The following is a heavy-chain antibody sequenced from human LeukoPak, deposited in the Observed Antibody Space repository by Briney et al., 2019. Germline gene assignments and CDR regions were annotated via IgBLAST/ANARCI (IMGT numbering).Heavy chain of an antibody. D-gene: IGHD6-6*01. CDR1: GYSFTSYW. Sequence: GESLKISCKGSGYSFTSYWSGWVRQMPGKGLEWMGIIYPGDSDIRYSPSFQGQVTISADKSINTAYLQWSSLKASDTAMYYYASSFSSSSTFDYWGQGTLVTVSS. CDR2: IYPGDSDI. CDR3: ASSFSSSSTFDY. J-gene: IGHJ4*02. V-gene: IGHV5-51*01.